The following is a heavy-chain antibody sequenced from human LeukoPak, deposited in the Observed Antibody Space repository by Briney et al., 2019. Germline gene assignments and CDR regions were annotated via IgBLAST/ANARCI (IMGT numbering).Heavy chain of an antibody. CDR2: ISAYNGNT. V-gene: IGHV1-18*01. CDR3: ARGASYYDFWSGYYIDY. D-gene: IGHD3-3*01. Sequence: ASVKVSCKASGYTFTSYGISWVRQAPGQGLEWMGWISAYNGNTNYAQKLQGRVTMTTDTSTSTAYMELRSLRSDDTAVYYCARGASYYDFWSGYYIDYWGQGTLVTVSS. J-gene: IGHJ4*02. CDR1: GYTFTSYG.